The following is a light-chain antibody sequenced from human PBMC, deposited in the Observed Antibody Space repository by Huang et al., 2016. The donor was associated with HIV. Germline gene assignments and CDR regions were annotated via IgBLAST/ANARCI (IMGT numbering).Light chain of an antibody. CDR3: QQSHSTPPMYT. V-gene: IGKV1-39*01. CDR2: AAY. CDR1: QSIGIY. Sequence: DIRMTQSPSSLSASVGDRVTITCRASQSIGIYLNWYQQKTGKATKVLIYAAYNLQSGVPSRFRGTGYGTDFTLTISSLQPEDFATYFCQQSHSTPPMYTFGQGTKVDVK. J-gene: IGKJ2*01.